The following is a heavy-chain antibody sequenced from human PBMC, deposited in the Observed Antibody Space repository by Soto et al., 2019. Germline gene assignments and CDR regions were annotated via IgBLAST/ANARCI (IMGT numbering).Heavy chain of an antibody. CDR2: IIPIFGTA. Sequence: QVQLVQSGAEVKKPGSSVKVSCKASGGTFSSYAISWVRQAPGQGLEWMGGIIPIFGTANYAQKFQGRVTITADESTSTAYMELRSLRSEDTAVYYCASNWGRDGYNPLKSFDYWGQGTLVTVSS. CDR3: ASNWGRDGYNPLKSFDY. J-gene: IGHJ4*02. CDR1: GGTFSSYA. D-gene: IGHD5-12*01. V-gene: IGHV1-69*01.